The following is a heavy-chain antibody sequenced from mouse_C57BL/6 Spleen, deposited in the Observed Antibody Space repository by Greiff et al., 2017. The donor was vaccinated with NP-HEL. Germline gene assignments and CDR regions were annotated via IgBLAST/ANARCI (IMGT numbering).Heavy chain of an antibody. Sequence: QVQLKESGPGLVAPSQSLSITCTVSGFSFTSYGVHWVRQPPGKGLEWLVVIWSDGSTTYNSALKSRLSISKDNSKSQVFLKMNSLQTDDTAMYYCARHEIRDGAMDYWGQGTSVTVSS. CDR3: ARHEIRDGAMDY. D-gene: IGHD3-3*01. V-gene: IGHV2-6-1*01. CDR2: IWSDGST. CDR1: GFSFTSYG. J-gene: IGHJ4*01.